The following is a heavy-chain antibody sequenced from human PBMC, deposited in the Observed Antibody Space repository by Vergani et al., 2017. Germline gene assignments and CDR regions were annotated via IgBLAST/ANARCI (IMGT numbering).Heavy chain of an antibody. D-gene: IGHD3-10*01. V-gene: IGHV3-30-3*01. CDR1: GFTFSSYA. Sequence: QVQLVESGGGVVQPGRSLRLSCAASGFTFSSYAMHWVRQAPGKGLEGVAVISYDGSNKYYADSVKGGFTISRDNSKNTLYLQMNSRRAEDTAVYYCARSAVRVVRGVIVRGAVFDIWGQGTMVTVYS. CDR3: ARSAVRVVRGVIVRGAVFDI. CDR2: ISYDGSNK. J-gene: IGHJ3*02.